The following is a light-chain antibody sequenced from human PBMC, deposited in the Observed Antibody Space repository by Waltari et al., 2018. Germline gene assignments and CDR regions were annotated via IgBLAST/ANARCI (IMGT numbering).Light chain of an antibody. J-gene: IGLJ3*02. CDR2: DVT. CDR1: GGDVSDYDF. CDR3: CSYAGSHTNGV. V-gene: IGLV2-11*01. Sequence: QSALTPPRQVSGSLGQSDTNSCTGSGGDVSDYDFGPRYQHPPAKAPKLLVYDVTKRPSGVPDRLSGSKSGNTASLTISGLQSEDEADYYCCSYAGSHTNGVFGGGTKLTVL.